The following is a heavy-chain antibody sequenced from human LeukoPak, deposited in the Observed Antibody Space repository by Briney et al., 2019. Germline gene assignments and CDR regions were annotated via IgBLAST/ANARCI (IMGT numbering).Heavy chain of an antibody. CDR2: INHSGST. J-gene: IGHJ4*02. V-gene: IGHV4-34*01. Sequence: NPSETLSLTCAVYGGSFSGYYWSWIRQPPGKGLEWIGEINHSGSTNYNPSLKSRVTISVDTSKNQFSLKLSSVTAADTAVYYCASNKRAAEYYFDYWGQGNLVTVSS. D-gene: IGHD1/OR15-1a*01. CDR3: ASNKRAAEYYFDY. CDR1: GGSFSGYY.